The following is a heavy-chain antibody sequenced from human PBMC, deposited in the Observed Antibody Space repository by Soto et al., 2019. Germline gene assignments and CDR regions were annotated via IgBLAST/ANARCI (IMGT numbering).Heavy chain of an antibody. CDR2: INSDGSST. J-gene: IGHJ6*02. CDR3: ARAIGYYGMDV. Sequence: EVQLVESGGGLVQPGGSLRLSCAASGFSFSNCWMHWVRQAPGMGLVWVSHINSDGSSTTYADSVKGRFTISRDNAKNTLYLQMNRLRAEDTAVYYCARAIGYYGMDVWGQGTTVTVSS. CDR1: GFSFSNCW. V-gene: IGHV3-74*01. D-gene: IGHD3-22*01.